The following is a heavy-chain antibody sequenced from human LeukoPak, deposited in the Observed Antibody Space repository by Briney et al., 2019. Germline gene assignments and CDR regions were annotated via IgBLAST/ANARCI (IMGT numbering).Heavy chain of an antibody. CDR1: GFSFSTYA. Sequence: KSGGSLRLSCAASGFSFSTYAMNWLRQAPGKGLEWVSSISATSRYIYYADSARGRFTIYRDNAKNSLFLQLDSLRAEDTAIYFCARAHVPITVFGVVPYTDYSGQGTLVTVSS. V-gene: IGHV3-21*01. J-gene: IGHJ4*02. CDR3: ARAHVPITVFGVVPYTDY. CDR2: ISATSRYI. D-gene: IGHD3-3*01.